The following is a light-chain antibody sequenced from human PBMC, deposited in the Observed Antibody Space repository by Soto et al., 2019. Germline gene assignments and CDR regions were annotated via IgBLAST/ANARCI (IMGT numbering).Light chain of an antibody. Sequence: QSALTQPASVSGSPGQSITISCTGASSDVGGSNYVSWYQQHPGKAPKLMIYDVSNRPSGVSTRFSGSKSGNTASLTISGLQADDEADYYCSSYTSSSTLVFGTGTKLTVL. CDR1: SSDVGGSNY. CDR3: SSYTSSSTLV. CDR2: DVS. V-gene: IGLV2-14*01. J-gene: IGLJ1*01.